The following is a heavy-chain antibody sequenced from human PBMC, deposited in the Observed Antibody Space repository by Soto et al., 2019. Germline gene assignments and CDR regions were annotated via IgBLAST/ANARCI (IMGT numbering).Heavy chain of an antibody. CDR3: TTPLRGTSCYQFPIAYCGGDTYFVY. CDR2: IKSKTDGGTT. J-gene: IGHJ4*02. Sequence: GGSLRLSCAASGFTFSNAWMSWVRQAPGKGLEWVGRIKSKTDGGTTDYAAPVKGRFTISRDDSKNTLYLQMNSLKTEDTAVYYCTTPLRGTSCYQFPIAYCGGDTYFVYWGQGTLVTVSS. CDR1: GFTFSNAW. D-gene: IGHD2-21*02. V-gene: IGHV3-15*01.